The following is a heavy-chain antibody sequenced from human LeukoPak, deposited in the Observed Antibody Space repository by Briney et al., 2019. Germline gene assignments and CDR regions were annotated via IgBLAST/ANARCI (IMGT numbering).Heavy chain of an antibody. CDR2: INPSGGST. CDR1: GYTFTSYG. V-gene: IGHV1-46*01. Sequence: GASVKVSCKASGYTFTSYGISWVRQAPGQGLEWMGIINPSGGSTSYAQKFQGRVTMTRDMSPSTVYMELSSLRSEDTAVYYCARDLPQGDYVWGSYRPGVLNYWGQGTLVTVSS. D-gene: IGHD3-16*02. J-gene: IGHJ4*02. CDR3: ARDLPQGDYVWGSYRPGVLNY.